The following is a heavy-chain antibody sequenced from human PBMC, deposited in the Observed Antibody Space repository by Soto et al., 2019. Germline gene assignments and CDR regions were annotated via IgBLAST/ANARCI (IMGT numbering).Heavy chain of an antibody. V-gene: IGHV3-30-3*01. CDR1: GFTFSSYA. D-gene: IGHD6-19*01. CDR2: TSYDGSNK. J-gene: IGHJ4*02. Sequence: GGSLRLSCAASGFTFSSYAMHWVRQAPGKGLDWVAVTSYDGSNKYYADSVKGRFTISRDNSKNTLYLQMNSLRAEDTAVYYCARDLEVSTSGWYWDSFDYWGQGTLVTVSS. CDR3: ARDLEVSTSGWYWDSFDY.